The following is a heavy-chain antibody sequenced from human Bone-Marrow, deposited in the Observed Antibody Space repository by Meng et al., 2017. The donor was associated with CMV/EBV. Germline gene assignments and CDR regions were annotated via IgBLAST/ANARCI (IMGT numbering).Heavy chain of an antibody. V-gene: IGHV4-59*01. J-gene: IGHJ3*02. CDR3: ARDILEHNAFDM. CDR2: IYYSGST. Sequence: SETLSLTCTVSGGSISSYYWSWIRQPPGKGLEWIGYIYYSGSTNYNPSLKSRVTISVDTSKNQFSLKLSSVIAADTAVYYCARDILEHNAFDMWGQGTMVTVSS. D-gene: IGHD1/OR15-1a*01. CDR1: GGSISSYY.